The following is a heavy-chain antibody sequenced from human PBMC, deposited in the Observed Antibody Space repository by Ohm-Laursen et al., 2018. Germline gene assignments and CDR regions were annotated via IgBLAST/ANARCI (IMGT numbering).Heavy chain of an antibody. J-gene: IGHJ4*02. CDR1: SGSISGYY. V-gene: IGHV4-59*12. CDR2: IYYSGST. CDR3: ARSGASTGLIED. Sequence: GTLSLTCTVSSGSISGYYWSWIRQPPGKGLEWIGYIYYSGSTNYNPSLKSRVTVSVDTSKNQFSLKLTSVTAADTALYYCARSGASTGLIEDWGQGALVTVSS. D-gene: IGHD1-1*01.